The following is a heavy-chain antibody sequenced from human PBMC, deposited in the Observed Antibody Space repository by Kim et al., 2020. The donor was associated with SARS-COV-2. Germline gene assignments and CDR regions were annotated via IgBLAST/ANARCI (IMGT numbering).Heavy chain of an antibody. D-gene: IGHD3-9*01. CDR3: ASRVAMTGYYYGMDV. V-gene: IGHV1-69*01. Sequence: QKFQGRVPITADESTSTAYMELSSLRSEDTAVYYCASRVAMTGYYYGMDVWGQGTTVTVSS. J-gene: IGHJ6*02.